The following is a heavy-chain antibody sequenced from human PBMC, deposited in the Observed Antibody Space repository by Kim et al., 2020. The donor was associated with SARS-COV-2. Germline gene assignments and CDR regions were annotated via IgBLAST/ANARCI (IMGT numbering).Heavy chain of an antibody. V-gene: IGHV5-10-1*01. D-gene: IGHD3-22*01. CDR2: IDPSDSYT. CDR1: GYSFTSYW. J-gene: IGHJ6*02. Sequence: GESLKISCKGSGYSFTSYWISWVRQMPGKGLEWMGRIDPSDSYTNYSPSFQGHVTISADKPISTAYLQWSSLKASDTAMYYCARQDYYDSSGYPSGMDVWGQGTTVTVSS. CDR3: ARQDYYDSSGYPSGMDV.